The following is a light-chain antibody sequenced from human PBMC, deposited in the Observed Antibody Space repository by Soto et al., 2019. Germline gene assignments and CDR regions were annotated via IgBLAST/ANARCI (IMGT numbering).Light chain of an antibody. V-gene: IGKV2-28*01. CDR2: LGS. CDR3: MQALQTPQIT. CDR1: QSLLHSNGYNY. J-gene: IGKJ5*01. Sequence: DIVMTQSPLSLPVTPGEPASISCRSSQSLLHSNGYNYLDWYLQKPGQSPQLLIYLGSNRASGVPDRFRGSGSGTDFTLKISRVEAEDVGVYYCMQALQTPQITFGQGTRLEIK.